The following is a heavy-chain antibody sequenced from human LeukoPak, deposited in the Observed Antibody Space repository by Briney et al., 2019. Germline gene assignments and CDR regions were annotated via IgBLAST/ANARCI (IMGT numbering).Heavy chain of an antibody. D-gene: IGHD6-6*01. V-gene: IGHV4-61*02. CDR2: IYTSGST. Sequence: NPSETLSLTCTVSGGSISSGSYYWSWIRQPAGKGLEWIGRIYTSGSTNYNPSLKSRVTISVDTSKNQFSLKLSSVTAADTAVYYCARVVPVHGFDYWGQGTLVTVSS. J-gene: IGHJ4*02. CDR1: GGSISSGSYY. CDR3: ARVVPVHGFDY.